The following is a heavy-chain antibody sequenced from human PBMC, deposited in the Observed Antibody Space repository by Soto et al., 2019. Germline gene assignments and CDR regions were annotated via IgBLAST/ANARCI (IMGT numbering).Heavy chain of an antibody. D-gene: IGHD3-10*01. CDR3: ARGSGSHYAPFDN. CDR1: GYTFTDYA. J-gene: IGHJ4*02. CDR2: INAATGNT. V-gene: IGHV1-3*01. Sequence: QVLLVQSGAEVKKPGASVKISCETSGYTFTDYAVDWVRQAPGQRLEWMGWINAATGNTRYSQKFQGRVTITRDTSANTPYMVLSSLGSEDTAVYYCARGSGSHYAPFDNWGQGTLVTVSS.